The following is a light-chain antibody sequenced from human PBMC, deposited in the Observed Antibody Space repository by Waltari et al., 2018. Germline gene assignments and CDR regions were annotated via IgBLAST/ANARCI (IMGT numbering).Light chain of an antibody. J-gene: IGKJ1*01. CDR1: ESLVHTAANTY. CDR3: MQSTHWPPWT. Sequence: DVVMTQSPLSLPATLGQPASISCRSSESLVHTAANTYLHWFQQRPCHSPRRLIYMVSQRDSGDPDRFSGSGSGTDFTLKISRVEAEDVGIYYCMQSTHWPPWTFGQGTKVEIK. CDR2: MVS. V-gene: IGKV2-30*02.